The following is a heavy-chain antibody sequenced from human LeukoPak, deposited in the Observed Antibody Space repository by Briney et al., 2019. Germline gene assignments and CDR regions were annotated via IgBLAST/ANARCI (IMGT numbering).Heavy chain of an antibody. J-gene: IGHJ5*02. D-gene: IGHD1-26*01. CDR3: ARDNAVGDYAWWFDP. CDR1: VYTFTTRY. CDR2: MNPSGTTT. Sequence: ASVKVSCKASVYTFTTRYIYWVRKAPGQGLEGMGLMNPSGTTTNYAQKFRGRVTMTRDLSASTDYMELSSLRSDDTSVYFCARDNAVGDYAWWFDPWGQGTLVTVSS. V-gene: IGHV1-46*01.